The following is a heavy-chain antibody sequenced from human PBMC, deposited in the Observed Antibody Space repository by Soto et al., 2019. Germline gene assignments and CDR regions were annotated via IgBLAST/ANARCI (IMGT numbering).Heavy chain of an antibody. V-gene: IGHV4-34*01. CDR1: GGPISSYS. CDR2: VNLSGNT. CDR3: ARSPTFCDYVWGNSTY. D-gene: IGHD3-16*01. J-gene: IGHJ4*02. Sequence: PTGDVYLTCIVRGGPISSYSWSWIRQSSGNGLEWIGEVNLSGNTYYTPSFKTRVTTSVEASKNQCALKIGSLTAAGTAIYYCARSPTFCDYVWGNSTYRCQGALVTVSS.